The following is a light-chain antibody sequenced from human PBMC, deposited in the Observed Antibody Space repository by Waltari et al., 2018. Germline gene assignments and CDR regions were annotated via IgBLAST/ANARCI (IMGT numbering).Light chain of an antibody. CDR1: SLRSYS. CDR3: NSRDSSGNHLVV. Sequence: SSELTQDPAVSVALGQTVRITCPGDSLRSYSASRYQQKPGQAPVLVIYSKNNRPSGIPDRFSGSSSGNTAALTITGAQAEDEADYYCNSRDSSGNHLVVFCGGTKLTVL. J-gene: IGLJ2*01. CDR2: SKN. V-gene: IGLV3-19*01.